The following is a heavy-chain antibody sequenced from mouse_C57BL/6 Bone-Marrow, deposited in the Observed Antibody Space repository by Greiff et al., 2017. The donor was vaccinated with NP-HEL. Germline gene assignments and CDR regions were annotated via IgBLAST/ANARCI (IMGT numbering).Heavy chain of an antibody. CDR1: GYTFTSYW. D-gene: IGHD2-13*01. J-gene: IGHJ3*01. CDR3: ARCYYGDTWCAY. CDR2: IDPSDSYT. V-gene: IGHV1-59*01. Sequence: QVQLQQPGAELVRPGTSVKLSCKASGYTFTSYWMHWVKQRPGQGLEWIGVIDPSDSYTNYNQKFKGKATLTVDTSSSTAYMQLSSLTSEDSAVYYCARCYYGDTWCAYWGQGTLVTVSA.